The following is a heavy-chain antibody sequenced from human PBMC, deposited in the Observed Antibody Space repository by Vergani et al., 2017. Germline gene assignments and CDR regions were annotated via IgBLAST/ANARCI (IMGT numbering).Heavy chain of an antibody. CDR2: VDPEDGET. Sequence: EVQLVQSGAEVKKPGATMKISCKASGYTFTDHYMHWVKQAPGKGLEWMGLVDPEDGETIYAEKFKGRVTIAADTSTDTAHLELNSLRSEDTAVYYCATPQSVTAGGMEVWGQGTTVIVSS. D-gene: IGHD2-21*02. V-gene: IGHV1-69-2*01. J-gene: IGHJ6*02. CDR1: GYTFTDHY. CDR3: ATPQSVTAGGMEV.